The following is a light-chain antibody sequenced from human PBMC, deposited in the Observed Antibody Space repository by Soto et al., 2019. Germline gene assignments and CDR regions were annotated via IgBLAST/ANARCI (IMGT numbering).Light chain of an antibody. J-gene: IGLJ1*01. CDR2: DVI. CDR1: SNDVGIYNY. Sequence: QSALTQPRSVSGSPGQSVTISCTGTSNDVGIYNYVSWYQQHPDKAPQLMIYDVIKRPSGVPDRFSGSKSGNTASLTISGLQAEDEADYYCCSYAGSYIQYVFGTGTKVTVL. CDR3: CSYAGSYIQYV. V-gene: IGLV2-11*01.